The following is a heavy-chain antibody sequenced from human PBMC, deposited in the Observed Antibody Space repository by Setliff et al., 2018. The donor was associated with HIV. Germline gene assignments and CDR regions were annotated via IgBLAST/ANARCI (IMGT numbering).Heavy chain of an antibody. Sequence: PSETLSLTCTVSGGSINSRDYCWGWIRQPPGKGLEWIGIIYYSGSTYYNPSLKSRVTISVDTSKNQFALKLSSVTAADTAVYYCARKKGNYCSDDNCQNWFDPWGQGTLVTVSS. V-gene: IGHV4-39*01. CDR3: ARKKGNYCSDDNCQNWFDP. D-gene: IGHD2-15*01. CDR1: GGSINSRDYC. CDR2: IYYSGST. J-gene: IGHJ5*02.